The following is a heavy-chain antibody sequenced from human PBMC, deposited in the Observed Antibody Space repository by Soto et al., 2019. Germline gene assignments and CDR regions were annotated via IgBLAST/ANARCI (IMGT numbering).Heavy chain of an antibody. Sequence: GASVKVSCKASGGTFSSYAISWVRQAPGQGLEWMGGIIPIFGTANYAQKFQGRVTITADKSTSTAYMELSSLRSEDTAVYYCARDKEYSYGSATYYYYGMDVWGQGTTVTVSS. D-gene: IGHD5-18*01. CDR3: ARDKEYSYGSATYYYYGMDV. CDR2: IIPIFGTA. CDR1: GGTFSSYA. J-gene: IGHJ6*02. V-gene: IGHV1-69*06.